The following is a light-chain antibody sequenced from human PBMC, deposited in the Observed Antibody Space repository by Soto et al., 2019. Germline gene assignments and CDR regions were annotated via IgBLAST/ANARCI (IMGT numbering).Light chain of an antibody. CDR2: EDS. J-gene: IGLJ3*02. CDR3: YSADSSSIHWV. Sequence: SYELTQPPSVSVSPGQTARITCSGDALSRKYAYWYQQKSGQAPVLVIDEDSKRPSGIPERFSGSSSGTMATLTISGAKVEDEADYYCYSADSSSIHWVFGGGTQLTVL. CDR1: ALSRKY. V-gene: IGLV3-10*01.